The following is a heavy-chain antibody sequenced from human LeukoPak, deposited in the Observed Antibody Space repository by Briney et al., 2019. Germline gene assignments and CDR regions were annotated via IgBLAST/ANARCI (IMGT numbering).Heavy chain of an antibody. CDR2: IWFDGRNK. J-gene: IGHJ4*02. D-gene: IGHD7-27*01. CDR1: AFTVSIHC. Sequence: GGSLSLFCPVYAFTVSIHCIDWVRQAAGKGRGWVAVIWFDGRNKDYADSVEGRFTISRDNSNNTLYLQMNGLRVEDTAVYYCARDGNWGTFDYWGQGTLVSVSS. CDR3: ARDGNWGTFDY. V-gene: IGHV3-33*01.